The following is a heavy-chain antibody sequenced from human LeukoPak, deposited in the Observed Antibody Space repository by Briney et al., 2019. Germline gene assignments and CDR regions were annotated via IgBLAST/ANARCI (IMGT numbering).Heavy chain of an antibody. CDR1: GYSFTTYW. Sequence: GESLKISYKGSGYSFTTYWITWVRQMPGKGLEWMGRIDPSDSYTNYSPPFQGHVTPSADKSISTACLQWSSLRASDTAMYYCAISKNTATPGDYWGQGTLVTVS. CDR2: IDPSDSYT. D-gene: IGHD5-18*01. J-gene: IGHJ4*02. V-gene: IGHV5-10-1*01. CDR3: AISKNTATPGDY.